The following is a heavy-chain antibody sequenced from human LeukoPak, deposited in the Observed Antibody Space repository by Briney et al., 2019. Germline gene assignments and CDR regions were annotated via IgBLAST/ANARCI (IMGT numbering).Heavy chain of an antibody. Sequence: PSETLSLTCAVSGVSINTCCYYWTWIRQPPGKGLEWIGYKYYSGSTRYNSSPRSRLTISLDSSKNQFSLRLTSVTAADTAVYYCARGRSYGFDFDSWGPGTLVIVSS. V-gene: IGHV4-61*01. CDR3: ARGRSYGFDFDS. CDR2: KYYSGST. D-gene: IGHD5-18*01. J-gene: IGHJ4*02. CDR1: GVSINTCCYY.